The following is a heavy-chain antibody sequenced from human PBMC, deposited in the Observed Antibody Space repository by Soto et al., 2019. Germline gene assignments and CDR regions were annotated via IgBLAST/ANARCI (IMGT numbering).Heavy chain of an antibody. CDR1: GFTFSTYW. D-gene: IGHD2-15*01. Sequence: GGSLRLSCAVSGFTFSTYWMHWVRQAPGKGLVWVSRINTAGTTTTYADSVKGRFTISRDNAKNTLYLQMNSLRAEDTALYYCAKEMTFKFPVVVVATLDYWGQGTLVTVSS. V-gene: IGHV3-74*01. J-gene: IGHJ4*02. CDR2: INTAGTTT. CDR3: AKEMTFKFPVVVVATLDY.